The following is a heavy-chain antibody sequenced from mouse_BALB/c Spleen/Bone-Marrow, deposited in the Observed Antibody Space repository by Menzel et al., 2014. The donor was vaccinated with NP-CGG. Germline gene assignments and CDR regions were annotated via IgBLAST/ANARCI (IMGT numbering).Heavy chain of an antibody. V-gene: IGHV1-54*01. CDR3: AREMIKGFAY. D-gene: IGHD2-4*01. CDR1: GYAFTNYL. Sequence: QVQLQQSGAELVRPGTSVKVSCKASGYAFTNYLIEWVKQRPGQGLEWIGVINPGSGGTNYNEKFKGKATLTADKSSSTAYMQLSSLTSDDSAVYFCAREMIKGFAYWGQGTLVTVS. CDR2: INPGSGGT. J-gene: IGHJ3*01.